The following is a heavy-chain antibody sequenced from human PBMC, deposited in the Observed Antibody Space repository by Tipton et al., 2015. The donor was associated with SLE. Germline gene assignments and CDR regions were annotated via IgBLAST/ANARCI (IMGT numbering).Heavy chain of an antibody. Sequence: TLSLTCTVSGGSISSYYWSWIRQPPGKGLEWIGYIYYSGSTNYNPSLKSRVTISVDTSKNQFSLKLSSVTAADTAVYYCAREGWGGYYYDRGGYYQLANRHFDSWGRGTLVIVSS. CDR1: GGSISSYY. J-gene: IGHJ4*02. CDR3: AREGWGGYYYDRGGYYQLANRHFDS. CDR2: IYYSGST. V-gene: IGHV4-59*01. D-gene: IGHD3-22*01.